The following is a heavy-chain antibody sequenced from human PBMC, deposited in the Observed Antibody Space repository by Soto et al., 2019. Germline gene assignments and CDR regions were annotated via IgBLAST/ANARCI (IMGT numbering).Heavy chain of an antibody. CDR2: IYWDDDK. Sequence: QITLSESGPTQVKPRQTLTLTCTFSGFSLTTSGVGVGWIRQFPGKAPEWLALIYWDDDKRYSPSLKSRLTITKDTSKNQVVLTMADLDPADKATYYCAHRVLRTVFGLVTTTAIYFDFWGQGTPVAVSS. J-gene: IGHJ4*02. D-gene: IGHD3-3*01. CDR3: AHRVLRTVFGLVTTTAIYFDF. V-gene: IGHV2-5*02. CDR1: GFSLTTSGVG.